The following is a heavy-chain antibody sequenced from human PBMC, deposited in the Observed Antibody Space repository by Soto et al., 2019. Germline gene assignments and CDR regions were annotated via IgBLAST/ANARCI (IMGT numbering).Heavy chain of an antibody. CDR2: MYFGGSF. CDR1: GPSVSHGY. Sequence: PSETLSLTCNVSGPSVSHGYWSWIRQPPGKGLEWIGFMYFGGSFNYNPSLTSRATISVETSKNQFSMKLTSVTASDTAVYYCARSYYDSTGFAVDPWGQG. J-gene: IGHJ5*02. D-gene: IGHD3-22*01. CDR3: ARSYYDSTGFAVDP. V-gene: IGHV4-59*02.